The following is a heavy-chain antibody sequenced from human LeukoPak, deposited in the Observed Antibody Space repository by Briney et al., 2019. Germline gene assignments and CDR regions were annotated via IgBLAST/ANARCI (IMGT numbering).Heavy chain of an antibody. Sequence: PSETLSLTCTVSGGSISTYLWSWIRQPPGKGLEWIGYIYNSGNTNYNTSLKSRVTISVDRSKNQFSLKLSSVTAADTAVYYCARTLSGSFYSDYWGQGTLATVSS. V-gene: IGHV4-59*01. J-gene: IGHJ4*02. CDR3: ARTLSGSFYSDY. CDR2: IYNSGNT. CDR1: GGSISTYL. D-gene: IGHD3-10*01.